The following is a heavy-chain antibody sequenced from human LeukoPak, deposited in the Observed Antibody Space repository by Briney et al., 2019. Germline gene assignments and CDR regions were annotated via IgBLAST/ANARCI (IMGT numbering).Heavy chain of an antibody. J-gene: IGHJ6*02. Sequence: GGSLRLSCAASGFTFSSYAMSWVRQAPGKGLEWVSAISGSGDSTYYADSVKGRFTISRDNSKNTLYLQMNSLRAEDTAVYYCAKARAPRNFYGMDVWGQGTTVTVSS. CDR1: GFTFSSYA. CDR3: AKARAPRNFYGMDV. CDR2: ISGSGDST. V-gene: IGHV3-23*01.